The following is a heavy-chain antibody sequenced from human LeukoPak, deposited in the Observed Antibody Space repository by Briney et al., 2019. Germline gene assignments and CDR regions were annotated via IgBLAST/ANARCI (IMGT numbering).Heavy chain of an antibody. CDR3: ARDTFQPGLIDS. Sequence: GGSLRLSCAASGFTFSLYAMNWVRQAPGKGLEWVSYINDESSGIQYAGSVRGRFTISRDDARQTLYLQVSSLRVEDTAVYYCARDTFQPGLIDSWGQGTLVTVSS. CDR2: INDESSGI. CDR1: GFTFSLYA. J-gene: IGHJ4*02. V-gene: IGHV3-48*04. D-gene: IGHD2-2*01.